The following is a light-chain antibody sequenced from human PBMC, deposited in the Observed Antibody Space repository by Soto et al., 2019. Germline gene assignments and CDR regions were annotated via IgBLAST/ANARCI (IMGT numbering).Light chain of an antibody. V-gene: IGLV2-14*01. CDR3: SSYTSSSTPYVV. CDR2: DVS. CDR1: SSDVGGYNY. J-gene: IGLJ2*01. Sequence: QSALTQPASVSGSPGQSITSSCTGTSSDVGGYNYVSWYQQHPGKAPKHMIYDVSNRPSGVFNRFSGSKSGNTASLTISGLHAEDEADYYCSSYTSSSTPYVVFGGGTKLTVL.